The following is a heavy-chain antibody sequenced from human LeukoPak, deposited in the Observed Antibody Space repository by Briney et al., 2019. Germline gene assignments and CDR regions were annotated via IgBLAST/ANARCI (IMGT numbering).Heavy chain of an antibody. D-gene: IGHD6-13*01. CDR2: ILADGVET. V-gene: IGHV3-23*01. Sequence: GGSLRLSCVASGFTFSNYAMSWVRQAPGKGLEWVSAILADGVETHYADSVRGRFTTSRDNSKNSLYLQMNSLRAEDTAVYYCAKFSSSWFINFDYWGQGTLVTVSS. CDR3: AKFSSSWFINFDY. J-gene: IGHJ4*02. CDR1: GFTFSNYA.